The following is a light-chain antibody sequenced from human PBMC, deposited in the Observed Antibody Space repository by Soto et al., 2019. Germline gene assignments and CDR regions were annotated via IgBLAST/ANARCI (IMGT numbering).Light chain of an antibody. Sequence: QSVLTQPPSASGTPGQRVTISCSGSSSNIGSNYVYWYQQVPGTAPRLLMYRASQRPSGVPDRFSCSKSGTSASLAISGLRSEDEADYYCAAWDDTLNGLVFGGGTKLTVL. V-gene: IGLV1-47*01. CDR1: SSNIGSNY. CDR2: RAS. J-gene: IGLJ2*01. CDR3: AAWDDTLNGLV.